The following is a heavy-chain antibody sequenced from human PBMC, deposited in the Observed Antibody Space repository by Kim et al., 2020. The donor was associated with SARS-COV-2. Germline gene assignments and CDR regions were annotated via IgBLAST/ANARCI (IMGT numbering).Heavy chain of an antibody. CDR1: GGTFSSYA. J-gene: IGHJ3*02. V-gene: IGHV1-69*13. Sequence: SVKVSCKASGGTFSSYAISWVRQAPGQGLEWMGGIIPIFGTANYAQKFKDRVTITADESTSTAYMELSSLRSEDTAVYYCARDSLPIEAAGNDAFDICGQGTMVTVSS. CDR3: ARDSLPIEAAGNDAFDI. D-gene: IGHD6-13*01. CDR2: IIPIFGTA.